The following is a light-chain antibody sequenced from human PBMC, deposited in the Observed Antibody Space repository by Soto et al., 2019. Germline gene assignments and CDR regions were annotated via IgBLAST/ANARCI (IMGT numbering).Light chain of an antibody. CDR2: DAS. CDR3: QQYGSSPTT. J-gene: IGKJ1*01. CDR1: QIISNS. V-gene: IGKV3-20*01. Sequence: EIVLTQSPATLSLSPGERATLSCRASQIISNSLAWYQQKPGQAPSLLIFDASKRATGIPDRFSGSGSGTDFTLTISRLEPEDFAVYYCQQYGSSPTTFGQGTKVDIK.